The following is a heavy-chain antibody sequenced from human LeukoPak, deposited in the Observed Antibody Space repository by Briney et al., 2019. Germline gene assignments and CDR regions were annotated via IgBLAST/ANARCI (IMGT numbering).Heavy chain of an antibody. CDR2: IKQDGSEK. V-gene: IGHV3-7*03. CDR1: GFTFSSYW. D-gene: IGHD3-22*01. Sequence: GGSLRLSCAASGFTFSSYWMSWVRQAPGKGLEWVANIKQDGSEKYYVDSVKGRFTISRDNAKNSLYLQMNSLRAEDTAVYYCHYYYDSSGYYWDTGDYWGQGTLVTVSS. J-gene: IGHJ4*02. CDR3: HYYYDSSGYYWDTGDY.